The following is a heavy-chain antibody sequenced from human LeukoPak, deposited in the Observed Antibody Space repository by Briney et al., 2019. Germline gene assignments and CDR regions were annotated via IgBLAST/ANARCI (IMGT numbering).Heavy chain of an antibody. CDR1: GFTFSSYG. Sequence: PGRSLRLSCAASGFTFSSYGRHWVRQAPGKGLEWVAVIWYDGSNKYYADSVKGRFTISRDNSKNTLYLQMNSLRAEDTAVYYCAKGTRIAVDTFDYWGQGTLVTVSS. V-gene: IGHV3-33*06. D-gene: IGHD6-19*01. CDR2: IWYDGSNK. J-gene: IGHJ4*02. CDR3: AKGTRIAVDTFDY.